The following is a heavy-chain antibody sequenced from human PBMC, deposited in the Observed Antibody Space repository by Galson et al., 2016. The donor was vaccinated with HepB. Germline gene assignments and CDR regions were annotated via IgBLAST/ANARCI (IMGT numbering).Heavy chain of an antibody. V-gene: IGHV4-39*01. CDR1: GGSISSGYYY. CDR2: IYFSGST. Sequence: SETLSLTCTVSGGSISSGYYYWGWIRLPPGRGLEWIGSIYFSGSTYYNPSLKSRVALSVDTSKNQFSLKLNSVTAADTAVYFCARHHIGESGTSGWFDPWGQGTLVTVSS. J-gene: IGHJ5*02. D-gene: IGHD1-1*01. CDR3: ARHHIGESGTSGWFDP.